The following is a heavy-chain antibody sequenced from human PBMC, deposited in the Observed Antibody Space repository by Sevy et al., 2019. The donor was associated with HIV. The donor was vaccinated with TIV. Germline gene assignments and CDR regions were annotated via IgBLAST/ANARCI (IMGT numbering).Heavy chain of an antibody. CDR3: ARSQSSSWHYFDY. V-gene: IGHV3-30*04. CDR1: GFIFSDYT. D-gene: IGHD6-13*01. CDR2: ISYDGSFT. J-gene: IGHJ4*02. Sequence: GGSLRLSCAASGFIFSDYTLHWVRQAPGTGLEWVAVISYDGSFTYYADSVEGRFTISRDNSKNTLFLQMNSLRQEDAAVYYCARSQSSSWHYFDYWGQGTLVTVSS.